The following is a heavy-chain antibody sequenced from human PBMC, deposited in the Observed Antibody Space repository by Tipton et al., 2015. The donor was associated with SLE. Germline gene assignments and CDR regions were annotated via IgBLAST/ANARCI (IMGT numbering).Heavy chain of an antibody. J-gene: IGHJ6*02. CDR3: ARGELRGNYGMDV. CDR1: GAFITGHF. Sequence: TLSLTCNVSGAFITGHFWNWIRQSPGKGLEWIGYISYNGGTAYNPSPQSRVSISIDTSKNQLSLKVVSVTAADTAVYFCARGELRGNYGMDVWGQGTTVTVSS. V-gene: IGHV4-59*11. CDR2: ISYNGGT. D-gene: IGHD5-24*01.